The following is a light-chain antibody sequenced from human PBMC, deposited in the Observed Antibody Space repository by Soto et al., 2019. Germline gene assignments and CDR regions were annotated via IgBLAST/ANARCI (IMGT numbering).Light chain of an antibody. J-gene: IGKJ2*01. CDR2: GSS. CDR3: QQLSHYPYT. V-gene: IGKV1-9*01. Sequence: DIQLTQSPSFLSASVEDRVTITCRASYDISSSLAWYQPEPGKPPKLLIYGSSTLQTGVPSRFSGTGSGTKFTLTISSLQFGDFATYYCQQLSHYPYTFGQGTKVDIK. CDR1: YDISSS.